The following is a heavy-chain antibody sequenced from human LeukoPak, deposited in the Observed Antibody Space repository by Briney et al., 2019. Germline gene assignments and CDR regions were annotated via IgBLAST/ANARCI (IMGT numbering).Heavy chain of an antibody. CDR1: GFTFSSYA. J-gene: IGHJ6*03. V-gene: IGHV3-23*01. CDR3: AKVYFPASYYYYYMDV. Sequence: GGSLRLSCAASGFTFSSYAMSWVRQAPGKGLEWVSAISGSGGSTYYADSVKGRFTISRDNSKNTLYLLMNSLRAEDTAVYYCAKVYFPASYYYYYMDVWGKGTTVTVSS. D-gene: IGHD2-8*01. CDR2: ISGSGGST.